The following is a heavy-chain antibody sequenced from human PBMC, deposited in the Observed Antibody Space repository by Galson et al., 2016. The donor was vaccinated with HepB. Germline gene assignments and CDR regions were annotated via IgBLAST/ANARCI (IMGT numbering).Heavy chain of an antibody. D-gene: IGHD4-23*01. CDR3: AHTPYGGNSADYFDY. CDR1: GFSLSTSGVG. V-gene: IGHV2-5*02. J-gene: IGHJ4*02. Sequence: PALVKPTQTLTLTCTFSGFSLSTSGVGVVWIRQPPGKALEWLALIYWDDDKRYSPSLKNRLTITKDTSKNQVVLKMTNMDPVDTAAYYCAHTPYGGNSADYFDYWGQGTLVTVSS. CDR2: IYWDDDK.